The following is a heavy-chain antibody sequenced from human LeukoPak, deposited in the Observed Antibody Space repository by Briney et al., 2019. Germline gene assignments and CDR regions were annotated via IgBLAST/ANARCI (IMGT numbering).Heavy chain of an antibody. CDR3: ARDQDWNYIWDY. V-gene: IGHV3-7*01. CDR1: GFTFSSYA. J-gene: IGHJ4*02. D-gene: IGHD1-7*01. CDR2: IKQDGSEK. Sequence: PGGSLRLSCAASGFTFSSYAMSWVRQAPGKGLEWVANIKQDGSEKYYVDSVKGRFTISRDNAKNSLYLQMNSLRAEDTAVYYCARDQDWNYIWDYWGQGTLVTVSS.